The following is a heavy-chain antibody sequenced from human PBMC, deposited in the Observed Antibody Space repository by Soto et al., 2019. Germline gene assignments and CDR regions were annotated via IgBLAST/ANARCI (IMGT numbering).Heavy chain of an antibody. Sequence: SETLSLTCAVYGGSFSGYYWSWIRQPPGKGLEWIGEINHSGSTNYNLSLKSRVTTSVDTSKNQLSLKLSSVTAADTAVYYCARARAGYCSGGGCHPHYSHGMDVWGQGTTVTVSS. CDR1: GGSFSGYY. CDR3: ARARAGYCSGGGCHPHYSHGMDV. CDR2: INHSGST. J-gene: IGHJ6*02. D-gene: IGHD2-8*02. V-gene: IGHV4-34*01.